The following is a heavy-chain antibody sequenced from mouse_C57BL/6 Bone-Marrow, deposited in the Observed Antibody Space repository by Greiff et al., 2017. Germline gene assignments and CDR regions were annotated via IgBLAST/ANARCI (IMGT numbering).Heavy chain of an antibody. D-gene: IGHD2-1*01. J-gene: IGHJ2*01. CDR3: AREGPLLWYPLFDY. CDR1: GYNFTSYW. V-gene: IGHV1-55*01. CDR2: IYPGSGST. Sequence: QVQLQQPGAELVKPGASVKMSCKASGYNFTSYWITWVKQRPGQGLEWIGDIYPGSGSTNYNEKFKSKATLTVDTSSSTAYMQLSSLTSEDSAVYYCAREGPLLWYPLFDYWGQGTTLTVSS.